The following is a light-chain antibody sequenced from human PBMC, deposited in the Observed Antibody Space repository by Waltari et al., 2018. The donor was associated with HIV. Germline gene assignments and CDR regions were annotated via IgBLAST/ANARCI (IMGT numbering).Light chain of an antibody. V-gene: IGKV4-1*01. CDR3: QQYFLTPFT. CDR1: QSVLASSANQHY. Sequence: DIVMTQSPDSLAVSLGERATINCTSSQSVLASSANQHYLAWYQQRPGQPPTLLIYLASSRESGVPDRFSGSGSGTDFALTIRSLQAEDVAVYYCQQYFLTPFTFGGGTKVEIK. CDR2: LAS. J-gene: IGKJ4*01.